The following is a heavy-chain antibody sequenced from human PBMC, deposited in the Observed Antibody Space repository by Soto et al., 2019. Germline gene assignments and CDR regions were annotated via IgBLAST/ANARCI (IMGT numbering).Heavy chain of an antibody. CDR3: AKDHTYDILTGLYDY. D-gene: IGHD3-9*01. CDR1: GFTFSSYA. V-gene: IGHV3-23*01. Sequence: GGSLRLSCAASGFTFSSYAMSWVRQAPGKGLEWVSAISGSGGSTYYADSVKGRFTISRDNSKNTLYLQMNSLRAEDTAVYYCAKDHTYDILTGLYDYWAQGTLVPVSS. J-gene: IGHJ4*02. CDR2: ISGSGGST.